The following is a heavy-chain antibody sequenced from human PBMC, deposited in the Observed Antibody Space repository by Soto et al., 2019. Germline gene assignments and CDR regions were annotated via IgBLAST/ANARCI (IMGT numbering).Heavy chain of an antibody. CDR2: MNPDRGNK. CDR3: ATGTALGGY. Sequence: QVQLVRSGAEVKKAGASVKGSCKASGYSFTSYEINRGRQATGQGLEWLGWMNPDRGNKGYGEKFQGRITMTRNTPISTAYMVLSSVTYEDTAVYYCATGTALGGYWGQGTLVTVSS. CDR1: GYSFTSYE. J-gene: IGHJ4*02. D-gene: IGHD7-27*01. V-gene: IGHV1-8*01.